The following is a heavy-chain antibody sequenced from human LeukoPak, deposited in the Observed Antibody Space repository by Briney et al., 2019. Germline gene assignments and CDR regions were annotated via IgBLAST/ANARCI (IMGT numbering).Heavy chain of an antibody. Sequence: MSSETLSLTCAVYGVSFSGYYWSWIRQPPGKGLEWIGEINHSGSTNYNPSLKSRVTISVDTSKNQFSLKLSSVAAADTAVYYCATLRRSNGMDVWGKGTTVTVSS. CDR2: INHSGST. CDR3: ATLRRSNGMDV. J-gene: IGHJ6*04. D-gene: IGHD5/OR15-5a*01. V-gene: IGHV4-34*01. CDR1: GVSFSGYY.